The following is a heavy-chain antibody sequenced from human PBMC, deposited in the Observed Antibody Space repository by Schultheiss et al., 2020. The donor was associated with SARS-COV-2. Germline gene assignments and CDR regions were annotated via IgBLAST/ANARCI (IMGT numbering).Heavy chain of an antibody. D-gene: IGHD3-10*01. J-gene: IGHJ6*03. V-gene: IGHV4-61*01. CDR1: GGSVSSGSYY. Sequence: SETLSLTCTVSGGSVSSGSYYWSWIRQPPGKGLEWIGYIYYSGSTNYNPSLKSRVTISVDTSKNQFSLKLSSVTTADTAVYYCARVAPITMVRGVMNYYYYMDVWGKGTTVTVSS. CDR2: IYYSGST. CDR3: ARVAPITMVRGVMNYYYYMDV.